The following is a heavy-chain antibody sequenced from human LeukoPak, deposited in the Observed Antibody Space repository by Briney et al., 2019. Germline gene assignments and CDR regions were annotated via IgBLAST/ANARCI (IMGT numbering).Heavy chain of an antibody. CDR1: GGSISSSY. V-gene: IGHV4-59*01. Sequence: SETLSLTCTVSGGSISSSYWTWIRQPPGKGLEWISYIHSSGSTSYNPSLKSRVTISLDTSKNQFSLKLSSVTAADTAVYYCARDDGSSMTNNINWYVHWGQGTLVTVSS. CDR2: IHSSGST. CDR3: ARDDGSSMTNNINWYVH. J-gene: IGHJ5*02. D-gene: IGHD5-24*01.